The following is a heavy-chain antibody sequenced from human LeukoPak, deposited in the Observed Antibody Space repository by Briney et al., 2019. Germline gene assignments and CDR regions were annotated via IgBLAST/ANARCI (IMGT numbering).Heavy chain of an antibody. D-gene: IGHD6-13*01. CDR3: ARVGSSSWYYFDY. Sequence: SQTLSRTCAVSGGSISSGGYSWSWIRQPPGKGLEWIGYIYHSGSTYYNPSLKSRVTISVDRSKNQFSLKLRSVTAADTAVYYCARVGSSSWYYFDYWGQGTLVTVSS. CDR2: IYHSGST. CDR1: GGSISSGGYS. J-gene: IGHJ4*02. V-gene: IGHV4-30-2*01.